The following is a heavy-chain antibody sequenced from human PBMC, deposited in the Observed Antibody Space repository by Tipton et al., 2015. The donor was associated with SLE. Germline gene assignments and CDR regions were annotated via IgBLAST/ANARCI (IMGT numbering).Heavy chain of an antibody. CDR2: YYTSGST. V-gene: IGHV4-61*02. J-gene: IGHJ4*02. CDR1: GGSISSGSYY. D-gene: IGHD1-1*01. Sequence: TLSLTCTVSGGSISSGSYYWSWIRPPAGKGLEWIGRYYTSGSTNYNPSLKSRVTISVDTSKNQFSLKLSSVTAADTAVYYCARERTGTTGDRDYWGQGTLVTVSS. CDR3: ARERTGTTGDRDY.